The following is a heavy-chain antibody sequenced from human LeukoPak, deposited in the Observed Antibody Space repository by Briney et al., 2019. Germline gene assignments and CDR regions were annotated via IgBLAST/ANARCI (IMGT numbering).Heavy chain of an antibody. V-gene: IGHV3-33*01. CDR2: IWYDGSNK. Sequence: PGGSLRLSCAASGFTFSSYGMHWVRQAPGKGLEWVAVIWYDGSNKYYADSVKGRFTISRDNSKYTLYLQMNSLRAEDTAVYYCARLGSIAAAATVIDYWGQGTLVTVSS. CDR1: GFTFSSYG. CDR3: ARLGSIAAAATVIDY. J-gene: IGHJ4*02. D-gene: IGHD6-13*01.